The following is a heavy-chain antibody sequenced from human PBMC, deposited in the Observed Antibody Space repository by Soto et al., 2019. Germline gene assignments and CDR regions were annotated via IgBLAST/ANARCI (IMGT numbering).Heavy chain of an antibody. J-gene: IGHJ4*02. D-gene: IGHD3-9*01. CDR2: IYHSGST. V-gene: IGHV4-30-2*01. Sequence: SETLSLTCAVSGGSISSGGYSWSWIRQPPGTGLEWIGYIYHSGSTYYNPSLKSRVPISLDRSKNQFSLKLSSVTSADTAVYSCARAGAGLRYFACPSDYWGQGTLVTVYS. CDR1: GGSISSGGYS. CDR3: ARAGAGLRYFACPSDY.